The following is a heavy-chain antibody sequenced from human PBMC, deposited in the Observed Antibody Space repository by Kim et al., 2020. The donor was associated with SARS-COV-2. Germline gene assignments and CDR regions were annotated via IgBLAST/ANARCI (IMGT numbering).Heavy chain of an antibody. Sequence: ASVKVSCKGSGYTFTIYGISWVRLAPGQGLEWLGWISGNNGITEYAQNVQGRVTMTTDTSTSTAYMELRSLRSDDTAVYYCVRDSVDRAMVIDDWGQGTLVTVSS. CDR1: GYTFTIYG. CDR3: VRDSVDRAMVIDD. D-gene: IGHD5-18*01. V-gene: IGHV1-18*01. CDR2: ISGNNGIT. J-gene: IGHJ4*02.